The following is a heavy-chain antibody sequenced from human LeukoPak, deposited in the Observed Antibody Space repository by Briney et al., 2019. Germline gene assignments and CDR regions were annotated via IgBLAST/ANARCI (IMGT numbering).Heavy chain of an antibody. D-gene: IGHD2-2*01. V-gene: IGHV1-46*01. J-gene: IGHJ5*02. CDR3: ARGLGYCSSTSCGGWFDP. CDR2: INPSGGST. Sequence: ASVKVSCKASGYTFTSYYMHWVRQAPGQGLEWMGIINPSGGSTNYAQNLQGRVTITADESTSTAYMELSSLRSEDTAVYYCARGLGYCSSTSCGGWFDPWGQGTLVTVSS. CDR1: GYTFTSYY.